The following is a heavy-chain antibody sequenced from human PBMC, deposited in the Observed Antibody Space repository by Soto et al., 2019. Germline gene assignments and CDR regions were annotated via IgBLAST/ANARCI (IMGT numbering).Heavy chain of an antibody. D-gene: IGHD3-22*01. CDR1: GGSISSGGYF. J-gene: IGHJ5*02. CDR2: IYYSGTT. Sequence: QVQLQESGPGLVKPSQTLSLTCTVSGGSISSGGYFWGWIRQHPGKGLEWIGYIYYSGTTYYTPSLKSRVTRSVDPSKNQFSRKLSSVTAADTAVYYCARVGDGSSYVWFDPCGQGTLVTVSS. V-gene: IGHV4-31*03. CDR3: ARVGDGSSYVWFDP.